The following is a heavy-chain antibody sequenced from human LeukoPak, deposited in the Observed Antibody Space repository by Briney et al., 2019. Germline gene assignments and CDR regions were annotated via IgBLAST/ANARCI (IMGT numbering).Heavy chain of an antibody. J-gene: IGHJ4*02. V-gene: IGHV3-7*01. D-gene: IGHD3-22*01. CDR1: AFTFSSYS. CDR3: ARDRYDSSGYRY. CDR2: IKQDGSEK. Sequence: GGSLRLSCAASAFTFSSYSMNWVRQAPGKGLEWVANIKQDGSEKYYVDSVKGRFTISRDNAKNSLYLQMNSLRAEDTAVYYCARDRYDSSGYRYWGQGTLVTVSS.